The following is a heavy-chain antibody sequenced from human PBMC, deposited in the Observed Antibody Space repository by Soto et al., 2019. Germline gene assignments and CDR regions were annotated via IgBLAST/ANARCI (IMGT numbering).Heavy chain of an antibody. CDR2: INPTGVST. Sequence: GASVKVSCKASGDTFTSYYMHWVRQAPGQGLEWMGIINPTGVSTTYAQKFRGRVTMTRDTSTSTVYIDMSSLRSEDTAVYYCVRSYDDSNGFSLYQFDYWGQGTRVTVSS. D-gene: IGHD3-22*01. J-gene: IGHJ4*02. V-gene: IGHV1-46*01. CDR1: GDTFTSYY. CDR3: VRSYDDSNGFSLYQFDY.